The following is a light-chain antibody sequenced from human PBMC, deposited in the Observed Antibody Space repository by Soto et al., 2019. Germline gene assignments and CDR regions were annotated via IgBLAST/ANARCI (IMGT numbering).Light chain of an antibody. CDR1: QSVSSSY. J-gene: IGKJ1*01. Sequence: EIVLTQSPGTLSLSPGERATLSCRTSQSVSSSYLAWHQQKPGQAPRLLIYGASNRPTGIPDRFSGSGSGTDFTLTISRLEPEDFAVYYCQQYGSSPQTFGQGTKVEIK. CDR2: GAS. CDR3: QQYGSSPQT. V-gene: IGKV3-20*01.